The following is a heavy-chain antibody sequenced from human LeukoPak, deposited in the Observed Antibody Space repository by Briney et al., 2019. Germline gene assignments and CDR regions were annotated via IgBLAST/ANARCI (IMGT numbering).Heavy chain of an antibody. J-gene: IGHJ4*02. CDR1: GGSISSGSYY. CDR2: IYTSGST. D-gene: IGHD6-13*01. V-gene: IGHV4-61*02. Sequence: SETLSLTCTVSGGSISSGSYYWSWIRQPAGKGLEWIGRIYTSGSTNYNPSLKSRVTISVDTSKNQFSLKLSSVTAADTAVYYCESSSDSSWFLFDYWGQGTLVTVSS. CDR3: ESSSDSSWFLFDY.